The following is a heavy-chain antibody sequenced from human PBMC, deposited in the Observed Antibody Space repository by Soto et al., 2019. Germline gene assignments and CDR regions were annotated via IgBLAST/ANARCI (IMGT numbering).Heavy chain of an antibody. CDR2: ISSSSSYI. CDR3: ARDSQSESGSRLGPDAFDI. J-gene: IGHJ3*02. D-gene: IGHD3-16*01. Sequence: GGSLRLSCAASGFTFSSYAMSWVRQAPGKGLEWVSSISSSSSYIYYADSVKGRFTISRDNAKNSLYLQMNSLRAEDTAVYYCARDSQSESGSRLGPDAFDIWGQGTMVTVSS. V-gene: IGHV3-21*01. CDR1: GFTFSSYA.